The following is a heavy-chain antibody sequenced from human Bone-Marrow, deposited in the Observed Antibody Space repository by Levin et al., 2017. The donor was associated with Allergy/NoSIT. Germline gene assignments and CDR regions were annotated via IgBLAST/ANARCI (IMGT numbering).Heavy chain of an antibody. CDR2: MFVGGAA. J-gene: IGHJ5*01. CDR3: ARDETFNSWHVGWFDS. CDR1: GASINNTHHY. D-gene: IGHD2/OR15-2a*01. Sequence: PSETLSLTCTVSGASINNTHHYWSWIRQPAGTGLEWIGRMFVGGAATYKRSLRSRVTISIDTSKNQFSLKLTSVTAADTAVYYCARDETFNSWHVGWFDSWGQGTLVTASS. V-gene: IGHV4-61*02.